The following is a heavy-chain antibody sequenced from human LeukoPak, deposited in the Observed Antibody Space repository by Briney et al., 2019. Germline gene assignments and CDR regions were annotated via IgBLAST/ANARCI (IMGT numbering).Heavy chain of an antibody. J-gene: IGHJ4*02. CDR3: ARDQRRIQLWLMDY. CDR1: GYTFTSYG. CDR2: ISAYNGNT. V-gene: IGHV1-18*01. D-gene: IGHD5-18*01. Sequence: ASVKVSCKASGYTFTSYGISWVRHAPGQGLEWMGWISAYNGNTNYAQKLQGRVTMTTDTSTSTAYMELRSLRSDDTAVYYCARDQRRIQLWLMDYWGQGTLVTVSS.